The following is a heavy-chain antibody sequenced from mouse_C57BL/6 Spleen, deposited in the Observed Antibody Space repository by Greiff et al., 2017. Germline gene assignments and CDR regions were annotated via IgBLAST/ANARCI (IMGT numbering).Heavy chain of an antibody. J-gene: IGHJ2*01. D-gene: IGHD1-1*01. CDR1: GYAFSSYW. V-gene: IGHV1-80*01. CDR2: IYPGDGDT. CDR3: ARRFYYYGSSLFDY. Sequence: QVQLKESGAELVKPGASVKISCKASGYAFSSYWMNWVKQRPGKGLEWIGQIYPGDGDTNYNGKFKGKATLTADKSSSTAYMQLSSLTSEDSAVYFCARRFYYYGSSLFDYWGQGTTLTVSS.